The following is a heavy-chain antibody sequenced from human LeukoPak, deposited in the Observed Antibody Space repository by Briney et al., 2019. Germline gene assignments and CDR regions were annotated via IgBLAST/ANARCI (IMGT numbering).Heavy chain of an antibody. CDR1: TSASTFIFSGYS. CDR2: TSETSSHT. J-gene: IGHJ5*02. D-gene: IGHD4-11*01. Sequence: PGGSLRLSCAASTSASTFIFSGYSMNWVRQAPGKGLEWVSYTSETSSHTYYADSVKGRFTISRDNAKNSLYLQMNSLRAEDTAVYYCARDRGTVTTPWGQGTLVTVSS. CDR3: ARDRGTVTTP. V-gene: IGHV3-21*01.